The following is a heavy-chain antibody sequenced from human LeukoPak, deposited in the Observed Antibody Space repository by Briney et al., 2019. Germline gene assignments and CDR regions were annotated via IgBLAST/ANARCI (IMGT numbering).Heavy chain of an antibody. V-gene: IGHV3-53*01. D-gene: IGHD4-17*01. CDR2: IYSGGST. CDR3: ARDIGYGDYGGDY. J-gene: IGHJ4*02. Sequence: PGGSLRLSCAASGFTFSSNYMSWVRQAPGKGLEWVSVIYSGGSTYYSDSVKGRFTISRDNSKNTLYLQMNSLRAEDTAVYYCARDIGYGDYGGDYWGQGTLVTVSS. CDR1: GFTFSSNY.